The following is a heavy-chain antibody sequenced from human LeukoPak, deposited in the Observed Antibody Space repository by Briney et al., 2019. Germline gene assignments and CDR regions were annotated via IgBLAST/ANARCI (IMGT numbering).Heavy chain of an antibody. Sequence: PSETLSLTCAVYGGSFSGYYWSWLRQPPGKGLEWIGEINHSGSTNYNPSLKGRVTISVDTSKNQFSLKLSSVTAADTAVYYCARVLRGYCSGGSCYEIDYWGQGTLVTVSS. CDR2: INHSGST. CDR1: GGSFSGYY. D-gene: IGHD2-15*01. V-gene: IGHV4-34*01. J-gene: IGHJ4*02. CDR3: ARVLRGYCSGGSCYEIDY.